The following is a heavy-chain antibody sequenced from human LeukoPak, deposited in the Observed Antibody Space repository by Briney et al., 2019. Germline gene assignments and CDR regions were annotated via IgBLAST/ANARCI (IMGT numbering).Heavy chain of an antibody. CDR2: IRQDGSEK. CDR3: ARDCSSTSCYRGGFDP. J-gene: IGHJ5*02. V-gene: IGHV3-7*01. CDR1: GFTFSSYW. D-gene: IGHD2-2*01. Sequence: GSLRLSCAASGFTFSSYWMSWVRQAPGKGLEWVANIRQDGSEKYYVDSVKGRFTISRDNAKNSLYLQMNSLRVEDTAVYYCARDCSSTSCYRGGFDPWGQGTLVTVSS.